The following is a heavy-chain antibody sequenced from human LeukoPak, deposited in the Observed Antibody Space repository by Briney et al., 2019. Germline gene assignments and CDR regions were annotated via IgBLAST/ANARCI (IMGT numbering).Heavy chain of an antibody. CDR3: ARRDCCYYYGMDV. V-gene: IGHV1-18*01. D-gene: IGHD5-24*01. CDR1: GYTFISYG. CDR2: ISAYNGNT. Sequence: ASVKASCKASGYTFISYGISWVRQAPGQGLEWMGWISAYNGNTNYAQKLQGRVTMTTDTSTSTAYMELRSLRSDDTAVYYCARRDCCYYYGMDVWGQGTTVTVSS. J-gene: IGHJ6*02.